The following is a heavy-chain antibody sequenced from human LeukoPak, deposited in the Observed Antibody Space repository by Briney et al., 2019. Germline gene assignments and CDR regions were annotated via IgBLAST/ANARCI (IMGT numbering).Heavy chain of an antibody. Sequence: PGGSLRLSCAASGFTFSSYGMHWVRQAPGKGLEWVAVIWYDGSNKYYADSVKGRFTTSRDNSKNTLYLQMNSLRAEDTAVYYCARSGSEQNYYYYGMDVWGQGTTVTVSS. D-gene: IGHD3-10*01. V-gene: IGHV3-33*01. J-gene: IGHJ6*02. CDR2: IWYDGSNK. CDR3: ARSGSEQNYYYYGMDV. CDR1: GFTFSSYG.